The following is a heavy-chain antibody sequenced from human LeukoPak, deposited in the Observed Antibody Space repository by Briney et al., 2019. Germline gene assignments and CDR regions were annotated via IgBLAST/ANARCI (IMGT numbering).Heavy chain of an antibody. CDR2: INPKSGGT. V-gene: IGHV1-2*02. CDR3: SGPQDNPPDDFDY. D-gene: IGHD1-14*01. CDR1: GYTFTGYY. J-gene: IGHJ4*02. Sequence: GASVTVSFTSSGYTFTGYYMHWVRQAPGQGLEWVGWINPKSGGTNYAQKFQGRVSMTRDRSISKAYMELSRLRLGERAGELCSGPQDNPPDDFDYWGQGTLVTVSS.